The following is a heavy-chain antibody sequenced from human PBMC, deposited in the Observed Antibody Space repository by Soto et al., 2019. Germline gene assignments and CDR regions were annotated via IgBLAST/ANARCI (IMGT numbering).Heavy chain of an antibody. J-gene: IGHJ5*02. CDR1: GGSISSSSYY. CDR2: IYYSGST. V-gene: IGHV4-39*01. D-gene: IGHD6-13*01. Sequence: PSETLSLTCTVSGGSISSSSYYWGWIRQPPGKGLEWIGSIYYSGSTYYNPSLKSRVTISVDTSKNQFSLKLSSVTAADTAVYYCARPWLGGAAAGTGGWFDPWGQGTLVTVSS. CDR3: ARPWLGGAAAGTGGWFDP.